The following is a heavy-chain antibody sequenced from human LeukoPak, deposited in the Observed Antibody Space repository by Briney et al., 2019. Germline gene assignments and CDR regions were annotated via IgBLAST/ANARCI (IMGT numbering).Heavy chain of an antibody. CDR2: IYFSGTT. CDR1: GGSISSGDYY. J-gene: IGHJ4*02. CDR3: ARSTGWLQPFDY. Sequence: SQTLSLTXTVSGGSISSGDYYWSWVRQPPGKALEWIGYIYFSGTTYYKPALKSRVSMSVDTSKNQFSLKLSSVTAADTAMYYCARSTGWLQPFDYWGQGTLVTVSS. V-gene: IGHV4-30-4*01. D-gene: IGHD5-24*01.